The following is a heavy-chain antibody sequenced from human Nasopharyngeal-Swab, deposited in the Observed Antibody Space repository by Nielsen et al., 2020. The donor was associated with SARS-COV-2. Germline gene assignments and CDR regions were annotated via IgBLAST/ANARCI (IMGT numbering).Heavy chain of an antibody. CDR3: ARDEVQQGTTTVGYLDY. V-gene: IGHV3-30*03. CDR2: ISYDGSNI. J-gene: IGHJ4*02. D-gene: IGHD4-23*01. CDR1: GVIFSKYW. Sequence: GGSLRLSCVASGVIFSKYWMHWVRQAPGKGLECVALISYDGSNIQYADSVRGRFTISRDNPKNTLYLQMNSLTTDDTAVYYCARDEVQQGTTTVGYLDYWGQGTLVTVSP.